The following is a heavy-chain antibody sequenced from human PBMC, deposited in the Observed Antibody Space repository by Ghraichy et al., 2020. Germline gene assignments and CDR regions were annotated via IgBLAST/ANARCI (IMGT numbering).Heavy chain of an antibody. D-gene: IGHD6-19*01. CDR3: AKGSSGWPYTLDY. CDR1: GFTFSDYA. Sequence: GESLNISCAASGFTFSDYAMSWVRQAPGKGLEWVSSIGSRGASTYYADSVTGRFTISRDNSKNTLFLQMNSLRAEDTAVYYCAKGSSGWPYTLDYWGQGALVTVSS. V-gene: IGHV3-23*01. CDR2: IGSRGAST. J-gene: IGHJ4*02.